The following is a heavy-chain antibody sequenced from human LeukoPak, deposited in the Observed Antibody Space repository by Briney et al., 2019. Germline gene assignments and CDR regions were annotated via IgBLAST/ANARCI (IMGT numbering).Heavy chain of an antibody. J-gene: IGHJ4*02. CDR2: ISDSGGST. CDR3: AKLAHNYDSKVDY. Sequence: GGSLRLSCAPSGFTFSSYGMSWVRQAPGKGLEWVSAISDSGGSTYYADSVKGRFTISRDNSKNTLYLQMNSLRAEDTAVYYCAKLAHNYDSKVDYWGQGTLVTVSS. D-gene: IGHD3-22*01. CDR1: GFTFSSYG. V-gene: IGHV3-23*01.